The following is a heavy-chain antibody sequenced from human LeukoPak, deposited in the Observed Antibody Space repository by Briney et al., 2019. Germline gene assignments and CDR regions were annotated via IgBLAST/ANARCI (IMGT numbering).Heavy chain of an antibody. CDR3: ARGGRIAASIPFDP. J-gene: IGHJ5*02. V-gene: IGHV3-30*04. Sequence: GGSLRLSCAASGFTFSSYAMHWVRQAPGKGLEWVAVISYDGSNKYYADSVKGRFTISRDNSKNTLYLQMNSLRAEDTAVYYCARGGRIAASIPFDPWGQGTLVTVSS. D-gene: IGHD6-6*01. CDR2: ISYDGSNK. CDR1: GFTFSSYA.